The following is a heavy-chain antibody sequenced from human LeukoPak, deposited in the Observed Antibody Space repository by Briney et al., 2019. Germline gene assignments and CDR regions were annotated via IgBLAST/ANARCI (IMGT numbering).Heavy chain of an antibody. CDR1: GGPISSGSYY. V-gene: IGHV4-61*02. CDR3: ARGGIAARREYFQH. D-gene: IGHD6-6*01. CDR2: IYTSGST. Sequence: SETLSLTCTVSGGPISSGSYYWSWIRQPAGKGLEWFGRIYTSGSTNYNPSLKIRVTISVDTSKNQFSLKLSSVTAADTAVYYCARGGIAARREYFQHWGQGTLVTVSS. J-gene: IGHJ1*01.